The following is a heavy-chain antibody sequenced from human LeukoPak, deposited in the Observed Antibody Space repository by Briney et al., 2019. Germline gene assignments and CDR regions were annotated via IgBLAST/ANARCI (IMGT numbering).Heavy chain of an antibody. J-gene: IGHJ4*02. CDR3: ASAGRYSKNWWLFDY. CDR2: IYPGDSDT. Sequence: GESLKISCEGSGYRFTSYWIGWVRQMPGKGLEWMGIIYPGDSDTRYSPSFQGQVTISADKSISTAYLQWSSLKASDSAMYYCASAGRYSKNWWLFDYWGQGTLVTVSS. V-gene: IGHV5-51*01. CDR1: GYRFTSYW. D-gene: IGHD1-26*01.